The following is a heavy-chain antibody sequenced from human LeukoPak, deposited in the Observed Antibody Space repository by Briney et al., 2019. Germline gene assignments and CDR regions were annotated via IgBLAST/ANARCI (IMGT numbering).Heavy chain of an antibody. V-gene: IGHV3-7*03. CDR2: IKQDGSDR. Sequence: GGSLRLSCAASGFTFSNAWMSWVRQAPGTGLEWVANIKQDGSDRNYVTSVRGRFTISRDNAESSLYLQMNSLRAEDTALYYCVRNLAVAGTCFDSWGQGTLVTVSS. CDR1: GFTFSNAW. CDR3: VRNLAVAGTCFDS. D-gene: IGHD6-19*01. J-gene: IGHJ4*02.